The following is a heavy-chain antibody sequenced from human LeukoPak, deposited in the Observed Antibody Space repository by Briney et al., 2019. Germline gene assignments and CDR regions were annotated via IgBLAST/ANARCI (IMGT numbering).Heavy chain of an antibody. Sequence: KPSETLSLTCTVSGGSISSSSYYWGWIRQPPGKGLEWIGSIYHSGSTYYNPSLKSRVTISVDTSKNQFSLKLSSVTAADTAVYYCARAAPEYYDFWSGYYPSTYYYYYMDVWGKGTTVTVSS. J-gene: IGHJ6*03. CDR3: ARAAPEYYDFWSGYYPSTYYYYYMDV. CDR2: IYHSGST. V-gene: IGHV4-39*07. D-gene: IGHD3-3*01. CDR1: GGSISSSSYY.